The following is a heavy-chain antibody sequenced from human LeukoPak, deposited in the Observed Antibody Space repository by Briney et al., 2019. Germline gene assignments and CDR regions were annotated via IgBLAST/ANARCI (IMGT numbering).Heavy chain of an antibody. Sequence: NSSETLSLTCTVSGGSISSYYWSWIRQPPGKGLEWIGYIYYSGSTNYNPSLKSRVTISVDTSKNQFSLKLSSVTAADTAVYYCARDFGYSGYDLYYYYYGMDVWGQGTTVTVSS. J-gene: IGHJ6*02. V-gene: IGHV4-59*01. CDR3: ARDFGYSGYDLYYYYYGMDV. CDR2: IYYSGST. CDR1: GGSISSYY. D-gene: IGHD5-12*01.